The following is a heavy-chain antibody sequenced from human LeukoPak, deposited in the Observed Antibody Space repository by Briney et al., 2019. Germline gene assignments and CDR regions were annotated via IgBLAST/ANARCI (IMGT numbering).Heavy chain of an antibody. CDR2: IYNSGST. Sequence: SETLSLTCTVSGGSISSSTYYWVWIRQPPGKGLEWIGSIYNSGSTHYNRSLGGRVTISLDMSKNHFSLSLSSVTAADSAVYYCAKGYSSSYYYFHYWGQGTLVTVSS. J-gene: IGHJ4*02. V-gene: IGHV4-39*02. CDR1: GGSISSSTYY. D-gene: IGHD6-13*01. CDR3: AKGYSSSYYYFHY.